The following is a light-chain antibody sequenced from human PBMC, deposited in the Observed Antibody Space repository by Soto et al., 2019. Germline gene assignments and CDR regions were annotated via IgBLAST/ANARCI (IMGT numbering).Light chain of an antibody. Sequence: QSALTQPPSVSGAPGQRVTISCTGSSSNIGAGYDVHWYQQLPGTTPKVLIHANVNRPSGVPDRFSGSKSGTSASLAITGLQAEDEADYYCQSYDSSLSGHVIFGGGTKLTVL. CDR2: ANV. CDR1: SSNIGAGYD. V-gene: IGLV1-40*01. J-gene: IGLJ2*01. CDR3: QSYDSSLSGHVI.